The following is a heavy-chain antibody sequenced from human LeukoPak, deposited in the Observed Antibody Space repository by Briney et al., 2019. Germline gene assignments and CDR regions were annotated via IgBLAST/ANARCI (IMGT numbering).Heavy chain of an antibody. CDR3: AKDIYYDSSGYRGYFDY. J-gene: IGHJ4*02. Sequence: PGGSLRLSCAASGFTFSGYAMHWVRQAPGKGLEWVAVMSYDGSNKYYVDSVKGRFTVSGDNSKNTLYLQMNSLRAEDTAVYYCAKDIYYDSSGYRGYFDYWGQGTLVTVSS. D-gene: IGHD3-22*01. V-gene: IGHV3-30*18. CDR1: GFTFSGYA. CDR2: MSYDGSNK.